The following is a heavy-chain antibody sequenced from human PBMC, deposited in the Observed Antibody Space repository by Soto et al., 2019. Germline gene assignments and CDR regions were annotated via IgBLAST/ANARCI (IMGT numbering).Heavy chain of an antibody. CDR1: GGSISSSSYY. D-gene: IGHD6-6*01. CDR2: IYYSGST. J-gene: IGHJ4*02. V-gene: IGHV4-39*01. Sequence: QLQLQESGPGLVKPSETLSLTCTVSGGSISSSSYYWGWIRQPPGKGLEWIGSIYYSGSTYYNPSLRSRVTISVDTSKNQFSLKLSSVTAAETAVYYCARRSGSGEYDYWGQGTLVTVSS. CDR3: ARRSGSGEYDY.